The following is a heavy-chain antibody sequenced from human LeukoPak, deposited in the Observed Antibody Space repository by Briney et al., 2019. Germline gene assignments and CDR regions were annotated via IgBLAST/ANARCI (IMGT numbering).Heavy chain of an antibody. V-gene: IGHV1-18*01. CDR1: GYTFTSYG. CDR3: ARGSYSSDPVTIYYYGTDV. J-gene: IGHJ6*02. CDR2: ISAYNGNT. D-gene: IGHD2-15*01. Sequence: ASVRVSCKASGYTFTSYGISWVRQAPGQGLEWMGWISAYNGNTNYAQKLQGRVTMTTDTSTSTAYMELRSLRSDDTAVYYCARGSYSSDPVTIYYYGTDVWGQGTTVTVSS.